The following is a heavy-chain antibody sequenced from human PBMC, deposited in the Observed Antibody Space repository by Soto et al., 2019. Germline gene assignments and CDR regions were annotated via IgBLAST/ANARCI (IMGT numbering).Heavy chain of an antibody. CDR1: GYSFTSYW. D-gene: IGHD6-13*01. CDR3: ASRVSSSSNAFDI. CDR2: IYPGDSDT. V-gene: IGHV5-51*01. Sequence: RGASLKISCKSSGYSFTSYWIGWVRQMPGKGLEWMGIIYPGDSDTRYSPSFQGQVTISADKSISTAYLQWSSLKASDTAMYYCASRVSSSSNAFDIWGQGTMVTVSS. J-gene: IGHJ3*02.